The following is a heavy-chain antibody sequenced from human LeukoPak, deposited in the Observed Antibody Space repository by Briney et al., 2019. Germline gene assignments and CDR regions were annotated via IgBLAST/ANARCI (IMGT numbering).Heavy chain of an antibody. J-gene: IGHJ4*02. V-gene: IGHV3-21*01. Sequence: GGSLRLSCAASGFTFSSYSMNWVRQAPGKGLEWVSSISSSSSYIYYADSVKGRFTISRDNPKNSLYLQMNSLRAEDTAVYYCARGQTTVTYLDDRDYWGQGTLVTVSS. CDR2: ISSSSSYI. D-gene: IGHD4-17*01. CDR1: GFTFSSYS. CDR3: ARGQTTVTYLDDRDY.